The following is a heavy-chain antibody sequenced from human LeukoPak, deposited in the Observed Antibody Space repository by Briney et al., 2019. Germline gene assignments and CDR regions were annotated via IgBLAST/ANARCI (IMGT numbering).Heavy chain of an antibody. D-gene: IGHD5-24*01. V-gene: IGHV3-21*01. J-gene: IGHJ6*03. CDR3: ARVQAHDYNGYFYYFYYMDV. CDR1: GFTFSSYS. CDR2: ITSTSTYI. Sequence: GGSLRLSCAAPGFTFSSYSMNWVRQAPGKGLEWLSSITSTSTYIYYADSVKGRFTISRDNARNSLYLQMNSLRAEDTAVYYCARVQAHDYNGYFYYFYYMDVWGKGTTVTVSS.